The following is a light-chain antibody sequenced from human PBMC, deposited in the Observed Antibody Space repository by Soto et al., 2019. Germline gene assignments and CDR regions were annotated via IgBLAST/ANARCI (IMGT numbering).Light chain of an antibody. V-gene: IGKV1-39*01. CDR2: GAS. Sequence: DIEMTQSPSSLSASVGARVAITCRASQSNSKYVHWYQQKPGKAPNLLIYGASSLQSGVPSRFSGSGSGTEFTLTISSLQPEDFAHYFCQQSYSSPFTCGPGTTVEVK. J-gene: IGKJ3*01. CDR1: QSNSKY. CDR3: QQSYSSPFT.